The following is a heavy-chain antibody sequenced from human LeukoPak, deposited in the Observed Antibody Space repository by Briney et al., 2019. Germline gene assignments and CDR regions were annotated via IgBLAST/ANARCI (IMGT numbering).Heavy chain of an antibody. D-gene: IGHD6-13*01. CDR2: ISAYNGNT. Sequence: ASVKVSCKASGYTFTSYGISWVRQAPGQGLEWMGWISAYNGNTNYAQKLQGRVTMTTDTSTSTAYMELRSLRSDDTAVYYCAREGSRYSRKKYGMDVWGQGTTVTVPS. V-gene: IGHV1-18*01. CDR3: AREGSRYSRKKYGMDV. CDR1: GYTFTSYG. J-gene: IGHJ6*02.